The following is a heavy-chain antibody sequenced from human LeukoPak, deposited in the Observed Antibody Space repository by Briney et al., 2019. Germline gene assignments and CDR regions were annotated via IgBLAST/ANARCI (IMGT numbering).Heavy chain of an antibody. CDR1: GFTFSSYG. V-gene: IGHV3-23*01. Sequence: PGGSLRLSCAASGFTFSSYGMHWVRQAPGKGLEWVSAISGSGGSTYYADSVKGRFTISRDNSKNTLYLQMNSLRAEDTAVYYCAKKARGSTVTTPTPFDYWGQGTLVTVSS. D-gene: IGHD4-17*01. CDR3: AKKARGSTVTTPTPFDY. CDR2: ISGSGGST. J-gene: IGHJ4*02.